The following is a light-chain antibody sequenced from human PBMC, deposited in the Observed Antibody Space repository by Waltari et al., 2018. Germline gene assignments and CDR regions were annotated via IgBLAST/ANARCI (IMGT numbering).Light chain of an antibody. Sequence: EIQMTQSPSSVSASVGDRVTITCRASQAVSTWLAWYQQKPGNSPNLLIYHASSLQSGVPSRFSGSGSGTDFTLTISSLQPEDSATYYCQQGDSVPPTFGQWTKVEIK. CDR3: QQGDSVPPT. CDR2: HAS. J-gene: IGKJ1*01. CDR1: QAVSTW. V-gene: IGKV1-12*01.